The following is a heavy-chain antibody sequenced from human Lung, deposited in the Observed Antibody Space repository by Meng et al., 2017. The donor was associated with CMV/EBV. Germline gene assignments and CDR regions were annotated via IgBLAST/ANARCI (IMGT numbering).Heavy chain of an antibody. CDR2: IRYDGSNK. CDR1: GFTFSSYG. CDR3: AKDRLSSSSWYYYYYGMDV. Sequence: GESXKISCAASGFTFSSYGMHWVRQAPGKGLEWVAFIRYDGSNKYYADSVKGRFTISRDNSKNTLYLQMNSLRAEDTAVYYCAKDRLSSSSWYYYYYGMDV. V-gene: IGHV3-30*02. D-gene: IGHD6-13*01. J-gene: IGHJ6*01.